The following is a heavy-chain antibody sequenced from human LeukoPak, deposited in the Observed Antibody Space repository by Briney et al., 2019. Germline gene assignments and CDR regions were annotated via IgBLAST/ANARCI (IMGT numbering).Heavy chain of an antibody. CDR2: IYSGGST. Sequence: PGGSLRLSXAASGFTVSSNYMSWVRQAPGKGLEWVSVIYSGGSTYYADSVKGRFTISRDNSKNTLYLQMNSLRAEDTAVYYCARSTPERSGWYDYWGQGTLVTVSS. D-gene: IGHD6-19*01. J-gene: IGHJ4*02. CDR3: ARSTPERSGWYDY. V-gene: IGHV3-53*01. CDR1: GFTVSSNY.